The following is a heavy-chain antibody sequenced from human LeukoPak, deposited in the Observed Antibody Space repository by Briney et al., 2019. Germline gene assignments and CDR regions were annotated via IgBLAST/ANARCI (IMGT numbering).Heavy chain of an antibody. Sequence: SETLSLTCAVSGYSISSGYYWGWIRQPPGKGLEWIGSICHSGSTYYNPSLKSRVTISVDTSKNQFSLKLSSVTAADTAVYYCATTIAVADNFDYWGQGTLVTVSS. CDR3: ATTIAVADNFDY. V-gene: IGHV4-38-2*01. J-gene: IGHJ4*02. D-gene: IGHD6-19*01. CDR2: ICHSGST. CDR1: GYSISSGYY.